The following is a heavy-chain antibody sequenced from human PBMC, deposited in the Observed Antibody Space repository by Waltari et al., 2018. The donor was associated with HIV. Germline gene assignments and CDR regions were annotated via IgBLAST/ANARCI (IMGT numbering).Heavy chain of an antibody. V-gene: IGHV5-51*03. Sequence: EVQLVQSGAQVTKSGAHLKISCKASAYSFTTYWIGWVRQLPGKGLEWMEIIYPGDSDTRYSPSFQGQVTISADKSISTAYLQWSSLQASDTAMYYCTKGMYANEDYFGYWGQGTLVTVSS. D-gene: IGHD2-8*01. CDR2: IYPGDSDT. CDR3: TKGMYANEDYFGY. J-gene: IGHJ4*02. CDR1: AYSFTTYW.